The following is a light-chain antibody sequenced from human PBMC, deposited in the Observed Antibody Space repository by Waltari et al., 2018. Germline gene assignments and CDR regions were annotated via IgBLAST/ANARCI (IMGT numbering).Light chain of an antibody. J-gene: IGKJ4*01. V-gene: IGKV3-11*01. CDR1: QSVGTS. CDR3: QQRSNWPPELT. CDR2: DAS. Sequence: ILLTQSPATLPSSPGERSTLSCRASQSVGTSLAWYQQKPGQAPRILIWDASNRARGTPARFSGSGSGTDFTLTISGLEPEDFAVYYCQQRSNWPPELTFGGGTKVEIK.